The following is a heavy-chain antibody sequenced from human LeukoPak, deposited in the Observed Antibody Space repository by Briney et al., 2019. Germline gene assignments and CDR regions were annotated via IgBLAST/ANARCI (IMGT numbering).Heavy chain of an antibody. D-gene: IGHD5-18*01. J-gene: IGHJ4*02. V-gene: IGHV3-23*01. CDR2: ISGSGGST. CDR3: ASPKLPNTALDY. Sequence: PSETLSLTCAVYGGSFSGYYWSWVRQAPGKGLEWVSAISGSGGSTYYADSVKGRFTISRDNSKNTLYLQMNSLRAEDTAVYYCASPKLPNTALDYWGQGTLVTVSS. CDR1: GGSFSGYY.